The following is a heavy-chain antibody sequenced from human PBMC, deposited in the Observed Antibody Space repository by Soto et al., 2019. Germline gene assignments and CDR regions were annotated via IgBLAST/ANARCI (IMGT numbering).Heavy chain of an antibody. CDR1: GFTFSRCA. V-gene: IGHV3-23*01. J-gene: IGHJ4*02. D-gene: IGHD3-9*01. CDR2: INDNGRCT. CDR3: LTGSHFRFFDF. Sequence: HPGGSLRLSCVGSGFTFSRCAMSWVRQAPGKGLEWVLDINDNGRCTHYADSVKCRFSISSDNSKNTLYLQMNSLRAEDTAMYYCLTGSHFRFFDFCGQGTLVTVSS.